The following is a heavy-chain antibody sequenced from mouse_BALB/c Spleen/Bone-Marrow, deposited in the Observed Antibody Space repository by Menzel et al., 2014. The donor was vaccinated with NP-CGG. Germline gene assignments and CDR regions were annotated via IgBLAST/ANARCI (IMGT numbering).Heavy chain of an antibody. J-gene: IGHJ4*01. CDR2: IDPETGDT. D-gene: IGHD2-1*01. CDR3: TSRIYYGGAMYY. V-gene: IGHV1-15*01. CDR1: GYTFTDYE. Sequence: VQLQQSGAELVRPGASVTLSCKASGYTFTDYEMYWVKQTPVHGLEWIGTIDPETGDTAYNQKFKGKATLTADKFSNXAYMELRSLTSEDSAVYYCTSRIYYGGAMYYWGQGTSVSVSS.